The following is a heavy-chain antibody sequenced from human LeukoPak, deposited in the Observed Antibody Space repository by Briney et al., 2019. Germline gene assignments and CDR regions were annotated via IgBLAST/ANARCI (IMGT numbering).Heavy chain of an antibody. CDR1: GFTFDDYA. V-gene: IGHV3-9*01. CDR2: ISWNSGSI. CDR3: ARALYSSSWFGFDY. Sequence: GGSLRLSCAASGFTFDDYAMHWVRQAPGKGLEWGSGISWNSGSIGYADSVKGRFTISRDNAKNSLYLQMNSLRAEDTAVYYCARALYSSSWFGFDYWGQGTLVTVSS. J-gene: IGHJ4*02. D-gene: IGHD6-13*01.